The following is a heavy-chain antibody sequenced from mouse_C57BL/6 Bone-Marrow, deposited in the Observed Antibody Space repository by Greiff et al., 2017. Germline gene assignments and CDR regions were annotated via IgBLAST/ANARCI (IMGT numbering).Heavy chain of an antibody. Sequence: QVQLQQSGPGLVAPSQSLSITCTVSGFSFTSYGVSWVRQPPGKGLEWLGVIWGDGSTNYHSALISRLSISKDNSKSQVFLKLNSLQTADTATYYCAKEGTTVVGDYGGQGTTLTVSS. CDR1: GFSFTSYG. CDR3: AKEGTTVVGDY. CDR2: IWGDGST. V-gene: IGHV2-3*01. J-gene: IGHJ2*01. D-gene: IGHD1-1*01.